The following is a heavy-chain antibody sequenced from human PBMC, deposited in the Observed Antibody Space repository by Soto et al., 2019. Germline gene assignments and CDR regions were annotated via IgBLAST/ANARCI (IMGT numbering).Heavy chain of an antibody. Sequence: GGALRLSCAASGFTFSSYSMNWVRQAPGKGLEWVSSISSSSSYIYYADSVKGRFTISRDNAKNSLYLQMNSLRAEDTAVYYCARVQELNWFDPWGQGTLVTVSS. J-gene: IGHJ5*02. CDR3: ARVQELNWFDP. D-gene: IGHD6-13*01. V-gene: IGHV3-21*01. CDR2: ISSSSSYI. CDR1: GFTFSSYS.